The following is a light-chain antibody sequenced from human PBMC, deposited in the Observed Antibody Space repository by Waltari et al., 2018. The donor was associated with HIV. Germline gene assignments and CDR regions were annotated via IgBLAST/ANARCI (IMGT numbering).Light chain of an antibody. J-gene: IGLJ2*01. V-gene: IGLV3-10*01. CDR2: EDS. Sequence: SYELTQPPSVSVSPGQAARITCPGDALPNKYANWYQKKSGQAPVLVIYEDSERPSGIPERFSGSSSGTMDTLTISGAQVENEADYYCYSTDSSGYPLFGGGTKLTVL. CDR3: YSTDSSGYPL. CDR1: ALPNKY.